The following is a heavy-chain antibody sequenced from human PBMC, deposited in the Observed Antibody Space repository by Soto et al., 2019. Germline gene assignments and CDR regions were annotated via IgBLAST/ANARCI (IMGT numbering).Heavy chain of an antibody. J-gene: IGHJ4*02. CDR1: GCTLTELS. Sequence: ASVKVSCKVSGCTLTELSMHWVRQAPGKGLEWMGGFDPEDGETIYAQKFQGRVTMTEDTSTDTAYMELSSLRSEDTAVYYCATERTLERPFDYWGQGTLVTVSS. V-gene: IGHV1-24*01. CDR3: ATERTLERPFDY. CDR2: FDPEDGET. D-gene: IGHD1-1*01.